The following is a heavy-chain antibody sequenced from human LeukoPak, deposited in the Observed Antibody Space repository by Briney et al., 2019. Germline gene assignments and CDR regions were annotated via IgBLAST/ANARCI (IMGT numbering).Heavy chain of an antibody. Sequence: ASVKVSCKASGYTFTGYYMHWVRQAPGQGLEWMGWINPNSGGTNYAQKFQGRVTMTRDTSISTAYMELSRLRSDDTAVYYCARDRRYSNYGNWFDPWGQGTLVTVSS. J-gene: IGHJ5*02. D-gene: IGHD4-11*01. V-gene: IGHV1-2*02. CDR3: ARDRRYSNYGNWFDP. CDR1: GYTFTGYY. CDR2: INPNSGGT.